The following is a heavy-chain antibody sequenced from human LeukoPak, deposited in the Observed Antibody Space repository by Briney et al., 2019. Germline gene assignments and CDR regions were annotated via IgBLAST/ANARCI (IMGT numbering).Heavy chain of an antibody. V-gene: IGHV4-39*01. CDR2: INYSGST. CDR1: GGSISSTFYY. Sequence: SETLSLTCTVSGGSISSTFYYWGWIRQPPGKGLEWSGSINYSGSTYYNPSLKSRVTISVDTSKNQFSLKLSSVTAADTAVYYCARSLYYMDVWGKGTTVTVSS. CDR3: ARSLYYMDV. J-gene: IGHJ6*03.